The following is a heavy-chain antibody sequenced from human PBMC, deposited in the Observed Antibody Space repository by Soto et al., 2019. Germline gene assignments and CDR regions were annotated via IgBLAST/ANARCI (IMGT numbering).Heavy chain of an antibody. J-gene: IGHJ6*01. CDR1: GGTFSSYA. V-gene: IGHV1-69*13. D-gene: IGHD1-26*01. CDR3: ARVGRGWGDYCYYYGRGG. CDR2: IIPIFGTA. Sequence: ASVKVSCKASGGTFSSYAISWVRQAPGQGLEWMGGIIPIFGTANYAQKFQGRVTITADESTSTAYMELSSLRSEDTAVYYCARVGRGWGDYCYYYGRGGWGRESRV.